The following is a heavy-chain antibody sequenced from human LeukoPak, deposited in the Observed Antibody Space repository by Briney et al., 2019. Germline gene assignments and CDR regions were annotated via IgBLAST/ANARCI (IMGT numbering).Heavy chain of an antibody. CDR2: ISWNSGSI. Sequence: PGGSLRLSCAASGFTFDDYAMHWVRQAPGKGLEWVSGISWNSGSIGHADSVKGRFTISRDNAKNSLYLQMNSLRAEDTALYYCAKAASGPVFDYWGQGTLVTVSS. CDR1: GFTFDDYA. D-gene: IGHD2-15*01. CDR3: AKAASGPVFDY. V-gene: IGHV3-9*01. J-gene: IGHJ4*02.